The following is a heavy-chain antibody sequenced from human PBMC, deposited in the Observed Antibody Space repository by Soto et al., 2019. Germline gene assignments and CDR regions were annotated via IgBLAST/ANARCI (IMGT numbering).Heavy chain of an antibody. V-gene: IGHV1-2*02. D-gene: IGHD6-6*01. J-gene: IGHJ6*02. CDR1: GYTFTGYY. Sequence: ASVKVSCKASGYTFTGYYMHWVRQAPGQGLEWMGWINPNSGGTNYAQKFQGRVTMTRDTSISTAYMELSRLRSDDTAVYYCASGGRSIAASYYYYYYGMDVWGQGATVTVSS. CDR3: ASGGRSIAASYYYYYYGMDV. CDR2: INPNSGGT.